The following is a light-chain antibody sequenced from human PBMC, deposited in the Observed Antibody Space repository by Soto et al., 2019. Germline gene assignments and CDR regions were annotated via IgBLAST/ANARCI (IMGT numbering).Light chain of an antibody. V-gene: IGLV1-44*01. Sequence: QPVLTPPPSASGTPGQRVTISCSGTSSNIGSNTVNWYQQLPGTAPKLLMYSNSQRPSGVPDRFSGSKSGTSASLAISGLQSEDEADYYCVAWDDSLNGAVFGGCTQLTVL. CDR1: SSNIGSNT. CDR3: VAWDDSLNGAV. J-gene: IGLJ7*01. CDR2: SNS.